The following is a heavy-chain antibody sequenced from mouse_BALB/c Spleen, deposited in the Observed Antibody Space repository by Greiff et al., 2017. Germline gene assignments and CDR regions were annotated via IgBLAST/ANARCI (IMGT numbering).Heavy chain of an antibody. CDR3: AGYGDAMDY. CDR1: GYTFTSYT. CDR2: INPSSGYT. Sequence: VQLQQSAAELARPGASVKMSCKASGYTFTSYTMHWVNQRPGQGLEWIGYINPSSGYTEYNQKFKDKTTLTADKSSSTAYMQLSSLTSEDSAVYYCAGYGDAMDYWGQGTSVTVSS. J-gene: IGHJ4*01. V-gene: IGHV1-4*02. D-gene: IGHD3-1*01.